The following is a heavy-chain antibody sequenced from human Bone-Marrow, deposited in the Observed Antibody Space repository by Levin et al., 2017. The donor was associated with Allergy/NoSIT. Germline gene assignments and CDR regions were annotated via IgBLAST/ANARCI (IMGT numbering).Heavy chain of an antibody. CDR1: GGSISSGGYY. CDR2: IYYSGST. V-gene: IGHV4-31*03. J-gene: IGHJ6*02. CDR3: ARRDLEFGGYSYGPYYYYGMDV. D-gene: IGHD5-18*01. Sequence: SETLSLTCTVSGGSISSGGYYWSWIRQHPGTGLEWIGYIYYSGSTYYNPSLKSRVTISVDTSKNQFSLKLSSVTAADTAVYYCARRDLEFGGYSYGPYYYYGMDVWGQGTTVTVSS.